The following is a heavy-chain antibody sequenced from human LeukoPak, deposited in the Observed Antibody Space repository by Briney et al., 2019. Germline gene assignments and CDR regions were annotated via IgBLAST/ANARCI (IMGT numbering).Heavy chain of an antibody. CDR3: ACLTTADAFDI. Sequence: ASETLSLTCTVSGYSISSGYYWGWIRQPPGKGLEWIGYIYDSGSTNYNPSLKSRVTISVDTSKNQFSLKLSSVTSADTAVYYCACLTTADAFDIWGQGTMVTVSS. CDR1: GYSISSGYY. V-gene: IGHV4-61*01. D-gene: IGHD3-22*01. CDR2: IYDSGST. J-gene: IGHJ3*02.